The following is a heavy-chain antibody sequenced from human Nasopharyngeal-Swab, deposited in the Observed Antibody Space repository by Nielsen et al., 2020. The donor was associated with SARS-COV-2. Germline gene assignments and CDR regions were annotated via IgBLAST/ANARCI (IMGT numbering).Heavy chain of an antibody. V-gene: IGHV4-39*02. J-gene: IGHJ4*02. CDR2: LYYSGFT. D-gene: IGHD6-13*01. Sequence: SETLSLTCSVSGVSISSSNYYWGWIRQPPGKGLEWIAGLYYSGFTYYNPSLKSRVTLSVDPSKNHFSLKLSSVTAADTAIYYCARSSWFWDLDYWGQGTLVPVSA. CDR3: ARSSWFWDLDY. CDR1: GVSISSSNYY.